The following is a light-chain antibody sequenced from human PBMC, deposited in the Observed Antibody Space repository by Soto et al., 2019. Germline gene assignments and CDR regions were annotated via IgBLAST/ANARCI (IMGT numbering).Light chain of an antibody. CDR2: DNN. V-gene: IGLV1-51*01. CDR3: GTWDTSLSAVV. J-gene: IGLJ2*01. CDR1: SSNIGKNY. Sequence: QSVLPQPPSVSAAPGQKVTISFSGSSSNIGKNYVSWYQRLPGTAPKLLIYDNNERSSGIPDRFSGSKSGTSATLGIAGLQTGDEGDYYCGTWDTSLSAVVFGGGTKLTVL.